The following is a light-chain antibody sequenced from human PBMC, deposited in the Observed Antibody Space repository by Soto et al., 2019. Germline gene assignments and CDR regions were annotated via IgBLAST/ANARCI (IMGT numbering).Light chain of an antibody. CDR2: EVT. CDR3: SSFAASNDFYFV. V-gene: IGLV2-8*01. J-gene: IGLJ3*02. CDR1: SSDVGGYNY. Sequence: QSALTQPPSASGSPGQSVTISCTGTSSDVGGYNYVSWYHQYPGRAPKLLIYEVTKRPSVVPDRFSGSKSGNTASLTVSGLQAEDEADYYCSSFAASNDFYFVFGGGTTLTVL.